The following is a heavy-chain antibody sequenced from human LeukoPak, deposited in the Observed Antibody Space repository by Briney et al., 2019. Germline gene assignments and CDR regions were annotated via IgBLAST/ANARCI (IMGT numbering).Heavy chain of an antibody. J-gene: IGHJ6*02. CDR3: AKGSDYGDYYYYGMDI. V-gene: IGHV3-9*01. Sequence: GRSLRLSCAASGFTFDDYAMHWVRQAPGKGLEWVSGISWNSGSIGYADSVKGRFTISRDNAKNSLYLQMNSLRAEDTALYYCAKGSDYGDYYYYGMDIWAQGTTVTVSS. D-gene: IGHD4-17*01. CDR1: GFTFDDYA. CDR2: ISWNSGSI.